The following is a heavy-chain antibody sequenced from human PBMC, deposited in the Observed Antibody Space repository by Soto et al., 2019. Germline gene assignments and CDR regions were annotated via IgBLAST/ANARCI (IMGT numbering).Heavy chain of an antibody. CDR2: IYHSGST. J-gene: IGHJ5*02. D-gene: IGHD3-10*01. CDR1: GYSISSGYY. Sequence: SETLSLTCAVSGYSISSGYYWGWIRQPPGKGLEWIGSIYHSGSTYYNPSLKSRVTISVDTSKNQFSLKLSSVTAADTAVYYCARVEHYYGSGNNWFDPWAREPWSPSPQ. V-gene: IGHV4-38-2*01. CDR3: ARVEHYYGSGNNWFDP.